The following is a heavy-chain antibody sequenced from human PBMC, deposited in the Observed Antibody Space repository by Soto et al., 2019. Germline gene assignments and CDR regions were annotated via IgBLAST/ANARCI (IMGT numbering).Heavy chain of an antibody. CDR2: IWSDGSDE. J-gene: IGHJ4*02. Sequence: GGSLRLSCAASGFTFSSYYMHWVRQAPGKGLEWVAVIWSDGSDEYYADSVKGRFTISRDNSKNTLYLQMNSLRAGDTGVYYCARDGGYNYGYGSALDYWGQGTLVTVSS. CDR1: GFTFSSYY. V-gene: IGHV3-33*01. CDR3: ARDGGYNYGYGSALDY. D-gene: IGHD5-18*01.